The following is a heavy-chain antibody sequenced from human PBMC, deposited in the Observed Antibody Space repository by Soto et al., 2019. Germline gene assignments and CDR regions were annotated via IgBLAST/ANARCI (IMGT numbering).Heavy chain of an antibody. Sequence: EVQLLESGGGLVQPGGSLRLSCAASGFTFSSYAMSWVRQAPGKGLEWVSGISGSGGSTYHADSVKGRFTISRDNSKNTLYLQMNSLRAEDTAVYYCAKSKDTVATTPYYYYGRDVWGQGTTVTVSS. CDR3: AKSKDTVATTPYYYYGRDV. CDR1: GFTFSSYA. J-gene: IGHJ6*02. D-gene: IGHD5-12*01. CDR2: ISGSGGST. V-gene: IGHV3-23*01.